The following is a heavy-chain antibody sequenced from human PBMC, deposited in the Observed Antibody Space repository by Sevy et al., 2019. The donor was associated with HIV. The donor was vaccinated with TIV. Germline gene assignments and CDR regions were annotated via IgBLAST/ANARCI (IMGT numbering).Heavy chain of an antibody. CDR3: ARGKSGYGYALNY. J-gene: IGHJ4*02. CDR1: GFTVNSDY. D-gene: IGHD5-18*01. V-gene: IGHV3-66*01. CDR2: IHSDDTT. Sequence: GGSLRLSCAASGFTVNSDYMTWVRQAPGKGLEGVSVIHSDDTTYHADSVKDRFTVSRDNFKNTLYLHMSSLRAEDTAVYYCARGKSGYGYALNYWGQGTLVTVSS.